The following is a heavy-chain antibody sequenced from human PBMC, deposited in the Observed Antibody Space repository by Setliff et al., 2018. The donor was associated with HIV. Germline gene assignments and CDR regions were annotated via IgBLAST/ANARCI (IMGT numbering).Heavy chain of an antibody. V-gene: IGHV3-33*08. D-gene: IGHD3-16*02. CDR3: ARELYREWDY. Sequence: PGGSLRLSCAASGLTDTYNYMSWVRQAPGKGLEWVAVIWHDGSNQYYADSVKGRFTISRDNAKNSLYLQMNSLRAEDTAMYYCARELYREWDYWGQGTLVTVS. CDR1: GLTDTYNY. CDR2: IWHDGSNQ. J-gene: IGHJ4*02.